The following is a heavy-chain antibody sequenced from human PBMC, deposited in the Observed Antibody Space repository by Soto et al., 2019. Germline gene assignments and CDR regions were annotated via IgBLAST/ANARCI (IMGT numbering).Heavy chain of an antibody. CDR3: ARAQPTYSSSYFDY. D-gene: IGHD3-22*01. CDR1: GFTFSSYA. CDR2: ISGRGDDT. J-gene: IGHJ4*02. V-gene: IGHV3-23*01. Sequence: QPGGSLRLSCAASGFTFSSYAMSWVRQAPGKGLEWVSTISGRGDDTYYTDSVKGRFTISRDNSKNTLYVHMNSLRAEDTAVYYCARAQPTYSSSYFDYWGQRTLVTVSS.